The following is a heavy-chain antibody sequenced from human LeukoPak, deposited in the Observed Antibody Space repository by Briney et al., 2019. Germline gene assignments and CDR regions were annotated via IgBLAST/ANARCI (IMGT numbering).Heavy chain of an antibody. CDR3: ARDYTYCSGSRCYDRFDY. D-gene: IGHD2-15*01. V-gene: IGHV3-30-3*01. J-gene: IGHJ4*02. Sequence: GGSLRLSCAASGFTFSSYAMLWVRQTPGKGLEWVAVISYDGSNKYYADSVKGRFTISRDNSKNTLYLQMNSLRAEDTAVYYCARDYTYCSGSRCYDRFDYWGQGIRVTVSS. CDR2: ISYDGSNK. CDR1: GFTFSSYA.